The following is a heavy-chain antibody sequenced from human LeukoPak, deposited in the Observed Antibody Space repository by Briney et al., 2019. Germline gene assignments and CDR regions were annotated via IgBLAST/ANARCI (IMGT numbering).Heavy chain of an antibody. J-gene: IGHJ5*02. D-gene: IGHD3-10*01. CDR3: ARGSGTVNLNYYGSGSYYPGFDP. V-gene: IGHV1-69*13. CDR1: GGTFSSYA. CDR2: IIPIFGTA. Sequence: GASVKVSCKASGGTFSSYAISWVRQAPGQGLEWMGGIIPIFGTANYAQKFQGRVTITADESTSTAYMELSSLRSEDTAVYYCARGSGTVNLNYYGSGSYYPGFDPWGQGTLVTVSS.